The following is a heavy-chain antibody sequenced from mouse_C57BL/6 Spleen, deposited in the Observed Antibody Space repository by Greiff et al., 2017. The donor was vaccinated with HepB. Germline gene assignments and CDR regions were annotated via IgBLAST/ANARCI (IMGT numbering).Heavy chain of an antibody. D-gene: IGHD3-3*01. J-gene: IGHJ2*01. V-gene: IGHV5-4*01. CDR3: ARDRGDAYYFDY. Sequence: EVHLVESGGGLVKPGGSLKLSCAASGFTFSSYAMSWVRQTPEKRLEWVATISDGGSYTYYPDNVKGRFTISRDNAKNNLYLQMSHLKSEDTAMYYCARDRGDAYYFDYWGQGTTLTVSS. CDR1: GFTFSSYA. CDR2: ISDGGSYT.